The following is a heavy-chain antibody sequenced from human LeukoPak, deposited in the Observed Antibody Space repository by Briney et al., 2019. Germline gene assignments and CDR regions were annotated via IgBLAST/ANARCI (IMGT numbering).Heavy chain of an antibody. V-gene: IGHV4-30-2*01. CDR3: ARGGIAAAGIWFDP. Sequence: PSETLSLTCAVSGGSISSGGYSWSWIRQPPGKGLEWIGYIYHSGSTHYNPSLKSRVTISVDRSKNQFSLKLSSVTAADTAVYYCARGGIAAAGIWFDPWGQGTLVTVSS. D-gene: IGHD6-13*01. CDR2: IYHSGST. J-gene: IGHJ5*02. CDR1: GGSISSGGYS.